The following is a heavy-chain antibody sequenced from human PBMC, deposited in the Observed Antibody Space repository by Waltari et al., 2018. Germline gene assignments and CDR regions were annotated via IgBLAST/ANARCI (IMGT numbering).Heavy chain of an antibody. CDR1: GGTFSSYA. V-gene: IGHV1-69*04. CDR3: ASSWYYYESSGYSTLDY. Sequence: QVQLVQSGAEVKKPGSSVKVSCKASGGTFSSYAISWVRQAPGQGLEWMGGIIPILGIANYAQKFQGRVTITADEATSTAYMELSSLRSEDTAVYYCASSWYYYESSGYSTLDYWGQGTLVTVSS. D-gene: IGHD3-22*01. CDR2: IIPILGIA. J-gene: IGHJ4*02.